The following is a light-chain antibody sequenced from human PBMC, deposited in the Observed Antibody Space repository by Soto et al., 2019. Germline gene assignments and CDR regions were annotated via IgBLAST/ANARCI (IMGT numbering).Light chain of an antibody. CDR2: GAA. CDR1: QNIRNY. V-gene: IGKV1-39*01. CDR3: QQSYNIQALT. J-gene: IGKJ4*01. Sequence: DIQMTQSPSSLSASVGDRVAITCRASQNIRNYLNWYQQKPGKAPRVLIYGAASLQSGVPSRFSGSGSGTNFSLTINSLQSGDYATYYCQQSYNIQALTFGGGTKVQIK.